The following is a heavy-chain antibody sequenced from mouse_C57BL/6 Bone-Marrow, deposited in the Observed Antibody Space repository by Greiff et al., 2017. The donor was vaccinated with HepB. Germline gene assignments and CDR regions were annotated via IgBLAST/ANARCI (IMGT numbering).Heavy chain of an antibody. CDR2: IRSKSSNYAT. CDR3: VRDSGDYDGHYYAMDY. V-gene: IGHV10-3*01. D-gene: IGHD2-4*01. J-gene: IGHJ4*01. Sequence: EVQGVESGGGLVQPKGSLKLSCAASGFTFNTYAMHWVRQAPGKGLEWVARIRSKSSNYATYYADSVKDRFTISRDDSQSMLYLQMNNLKTEDTAMYYCVRDSGDYDGHYYAMDYWGQGTSVTVSS. CDR1: GFTFNTYA.